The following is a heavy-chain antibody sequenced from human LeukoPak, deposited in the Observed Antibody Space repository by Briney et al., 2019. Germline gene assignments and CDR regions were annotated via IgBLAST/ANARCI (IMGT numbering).Heavy chain of an antibody. CDR3: ARGPLWWFDP. D-gene: IGHD2-21*01. CDR1: GGSISSYY. V-gene: IGHV4-59*01. J-gene: IGHJ5*02. CDR2: IYYSGST. Sequence: SQTLSLTCTVSGGSISSYYWSWIRQPPGKGLEWIGYIYYSGSTNYNPSLKSRVTISVDTSKNQFSPKLSSVTAADTAVYYCARGPLWWFDPWGQGTLVTVSS.